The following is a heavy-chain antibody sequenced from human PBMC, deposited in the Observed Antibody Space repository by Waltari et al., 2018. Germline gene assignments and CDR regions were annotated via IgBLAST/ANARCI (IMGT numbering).Heavy chain of an antibody. V-gene: IGHV3-30*02. Sequence: QVQLVESGGGVVQPGGSLRLSCAASGFTFSSYGMHWVRPAPGKGLEWVAFIRYDGSNKYYADSVKGRFTISRDNSKNTLYLQMNSLRAEDTAVYYCAKSFLARQSSYMDVWGKGTTVTISS. J-gene: IGHJ6*03. CDR2: IRYDGSNK. D-gene: IGHD6-19*01. CDR1: GFTFSSYG. CDR3: AKSFLARQSSYMDV.